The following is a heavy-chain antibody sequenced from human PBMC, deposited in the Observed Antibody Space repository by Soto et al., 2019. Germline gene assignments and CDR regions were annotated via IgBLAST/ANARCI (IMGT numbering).Heavy chain of an antibody. D-gene: IGHD3-22*01. CDR3: ARDPYYYDSSGYYQWYYGMDV. CDR1: GYTFTSYA. J-gene: IGHJ6*02. V-gene: IGHV1-3*01. Sequence: ASVKVSCKASGYTFTSYAMHWVRQAPGQRLEWMGWINAGNGNTKYSQKFQGRVTITRDTSASTAYMELSSLRSEDTAVYYCARDPYYYDSSGYYQWYYGMDVWGQGTTVTVSS. CDR2: INAGNGNT.